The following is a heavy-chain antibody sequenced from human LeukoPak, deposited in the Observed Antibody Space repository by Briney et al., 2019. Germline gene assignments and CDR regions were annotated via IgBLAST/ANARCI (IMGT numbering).Heavy chain of an antibody. J-gene: IGHJ4*02. D-gene: IGHD6-19*01. V-gene: IGHV1-2*02. CDR3: ATSSGWKSNIDY. CDR2: INPNSGGT. Sequence: ASVKVPCKASGGTFSSYAISWVRQAPGQGLEWMGWINPNSGGTNYAQKFQGRVTMTRDTSISTAYMELSRLRSDDTAVFYCATSSGWKSNIDYWGQGTLVTVSS. CDR1: GGTFSSYA.